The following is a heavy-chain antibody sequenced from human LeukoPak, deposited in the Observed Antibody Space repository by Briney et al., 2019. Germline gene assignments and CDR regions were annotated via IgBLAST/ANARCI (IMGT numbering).Heavy chain of an antibody. Sequence: ASVKVSCKASGYTFTGYYMHWVRQAPGQGLEWMGWINPNSGGTNYAQKFQGRVTMTRDTSISTAYMELSRLRSDDTAVYYCANPGIAAAGTPEYFDYWGQGTLVTVSS. CDR1: GYTFTGYY. V-gene: IGHV1-2*02. CDR2: INPNSGGT. D-gene: IGHD6-13*01. J-gene: IGHJ4*02. CDR3: ANPGIAAAGTPEYFDY.